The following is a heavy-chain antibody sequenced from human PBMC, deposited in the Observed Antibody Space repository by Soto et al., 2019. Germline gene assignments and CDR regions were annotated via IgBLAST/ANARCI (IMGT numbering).Heavy chain of an antibody. D-gene: IGHD3-22*01. J-gene: IGHJ4*02. CDR3: ASYSSRYYLPQFVY. Sequence: EVQLLESGGGLVQPGGSLRLSCAASGFTFSSYAMSWVRQAPGKGLEWVSAISGSGGSTYYADSVKGRFTISRDNSKNTVELEMNSLSAEDTAVYYCASYSSRYYLPQFVYWGQGTLVTVSS. CDR1: GFTFSSYA. V-gene: IGHV3-23*01. CDR2: ISGSGGST.